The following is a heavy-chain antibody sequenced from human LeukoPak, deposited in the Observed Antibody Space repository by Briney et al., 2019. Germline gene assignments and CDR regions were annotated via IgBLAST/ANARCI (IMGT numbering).Heavy chain of an antibody. CDR3: AREWQWPVGGHNWFDP. D-gene: IGHD6-19*01. Sequence: PSETLSLTCTVSGGSISSYYWSWIRQPPGKGLEWIGYIYYSGSTNYNPSLKSRVTISVDTSKNQFSLKLSSVTAADTAVYYCAREWQWPVGGHNWFDPWGQGTLVTVSS. V-gene: IGHV4-59*01. CDR2: IYYSGST. J-gene: IGHJ5*02. CDR1: GGSISSYY.